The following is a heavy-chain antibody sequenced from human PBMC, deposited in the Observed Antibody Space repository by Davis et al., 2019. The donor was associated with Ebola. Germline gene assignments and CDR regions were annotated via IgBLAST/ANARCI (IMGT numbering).Heavy chain of an antibody. CDR3: ARVSAVYYYYGMDV. Sequence: SEILSLTCAVYGGSFSGYYWSWIRQPPGKGLEWIGYIYHSGSTYYNPSLKSRVTISVDRSKNQFSLKLSSVTAADTAVYYCARVSAVYYYYGMDVWGQGTTVTVSS. CDR2: IYHSGST. J-gene: IGHJ6*02. V-gene: IGHV4-30-2*01. CDR1: GGSFSGYY.